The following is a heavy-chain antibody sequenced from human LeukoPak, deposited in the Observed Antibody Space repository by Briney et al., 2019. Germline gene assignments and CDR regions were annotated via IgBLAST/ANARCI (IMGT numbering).Heavy chain of an antibody. CDR2: IGTSGSRV. Sequence: GGSLRLSCAASGFTFSDYEMNWVRQTPGKGLEWVSYIGTSGSRVFYADSVRGRFTISRDNAKNSLYLQMNSLRDDDTAVYYCARAGGGFWFDPWGQGTLVTVSS. CDR3: ARAGGGFWFDP. J-gene: IGHJ5*02. D-gene: IGHD3-16*01. CDR1: GFTFSDYE. V-gene: IGHV3-48*03.